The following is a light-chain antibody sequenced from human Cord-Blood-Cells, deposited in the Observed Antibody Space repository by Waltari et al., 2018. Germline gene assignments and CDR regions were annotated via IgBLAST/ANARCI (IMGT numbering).Light chain of an antibody. J-gene: IGLJ3*02. CDR1: SGHSSYA. CDR2: LNSDGRH. CDR3: QTWGTGIRV. V-gene: IGLV4-69*01. Sequence: QLVLTQSPSASASLGASVKLTCTLSSGHSSYAIAWHQQQPEKGPRYLMKLNSDGRHSKGDGIPDLLQGSSSGAERYLTISSLQSEDEADYYCQTWGTGIRVFGGGTKLTVL.